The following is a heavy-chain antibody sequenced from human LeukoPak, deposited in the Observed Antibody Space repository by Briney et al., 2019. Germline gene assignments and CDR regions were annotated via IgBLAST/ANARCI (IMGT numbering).Heavy chain of an antibody. J-gene: IGHJ5*02. CDR2: MNPNSGDT. Sequence: PQASVKVSCKTSGYTFANYDITWVRQAPGQGLEWMGWMNPNSGDTGYAQKFQGRVTMTRNTSISTAYMELSSLRSEDTAVYYCARRKRNSAAAGTSNWFDPWGQGTLVTVSS. V-gene: IGHV1-8*01. CDR3: ARRKRNSAAAGTSNWFDP. D-gene: IGHD6-13*01. CDR1: GYTFANYD.